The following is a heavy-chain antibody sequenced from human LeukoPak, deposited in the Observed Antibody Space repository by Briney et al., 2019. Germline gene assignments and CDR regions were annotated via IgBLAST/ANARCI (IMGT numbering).Heavy chain of an antibody. CDR2: IYCSGAT. CDR1: GGSISGYY. CDR3: VGDGSYGFRDEWEFDH. V-gene: IGHV4-4*07. J-gene: IGHJ5*02. Sequence: LRLSCTVSGGSISGYYWSWIRQPPGEGLEWVGRIYCSGATNFNPSLKSRLSMSVDTSNNHLTLMLRSVTDADTAVYYCVGDGSYGFRDEWEFDHWGRGILVTVSS. D-gene: IGHD5-24*01.